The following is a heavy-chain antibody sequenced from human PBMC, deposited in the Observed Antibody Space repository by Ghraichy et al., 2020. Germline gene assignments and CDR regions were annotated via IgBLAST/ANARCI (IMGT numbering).Heavy chain of an antibody. CDR1: GYRFTSYW. CDR2: IYPDNDDT. J-gene: IGHJ4*02. V-gene: IGHV5-51*01. Sequence: GESLNISCKASGYRFTSYWIGWVRQMPGKGLEWMGLIYPDNDDTRYSPSFQGQVTLSVDKSTSPAHLQWSSLEAPDTAIYYCARMPLDCSGGSCYYFDYWGQGTLVTVSS. CDR3: ARMPLDCSGGSCYYFDY. D-gene: IGHD2-15*01.